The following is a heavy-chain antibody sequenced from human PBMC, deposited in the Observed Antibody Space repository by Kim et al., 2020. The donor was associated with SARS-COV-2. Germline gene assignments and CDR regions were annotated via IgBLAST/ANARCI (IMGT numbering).Heavy chain of an antibody. CDR3: ASGSIKGGMAV. CDR2: ISGDSRFT. Sequence: GGSLRLSCAASGFFLSTDSMHWVRQAPGKGLEWVSSISGDSRFTFYADSVKGRLTISRDNARKSLFLQMNSLGAEDTAVYYCASGSIKGGMAVWGQGTKVTVSS. J-gene: IGHJ6*02. V-gene: IGHV3-21*01. CDR1: GFFLSTDS.